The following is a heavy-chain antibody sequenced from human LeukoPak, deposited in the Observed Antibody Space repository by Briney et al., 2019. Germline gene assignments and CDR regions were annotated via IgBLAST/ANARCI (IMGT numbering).Heavy chain of an antibody. D-gene: IGHD3-3*01. V-gene: IGHV3-49*04. Sequence: GESLRLSCTASGFTFGDHAMRWVRQAPGRGLEGVGFIRSNADGGTTEYAASVKGRFSISRDDSKSIAYLQMPSLKTEDTAVYYCTRVFARGLYYYYKMDVWVKGTTVTVSS. CDR1: GFTFGDHA. CDR2: IRSNADGGTT. CDR3: TRVFARGLYYYYKMDV. J-gene: IGHJ6*03.